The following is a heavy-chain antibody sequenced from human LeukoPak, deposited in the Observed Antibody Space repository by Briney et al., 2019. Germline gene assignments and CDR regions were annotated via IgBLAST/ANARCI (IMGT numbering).Heavy chain of an antibody. CDR1: GFTFSTFW. CDR3: NVRWGPNSDY. V-gene: IGHV3-74*01. Sequence: PGGSLRLSCAASGFTFSTFWMHWGRQTPGKGLVWVSRISNDGSTTHYADSVKGRFTISRDNAKNTLFLHMNSLRAEDTAVYYCNVRWGPNSDYWGQGTLVTVSS. CDR2: ISNDGSTT. J-gene: IGHJ4*02. D-gene: IGHD7-27*01.